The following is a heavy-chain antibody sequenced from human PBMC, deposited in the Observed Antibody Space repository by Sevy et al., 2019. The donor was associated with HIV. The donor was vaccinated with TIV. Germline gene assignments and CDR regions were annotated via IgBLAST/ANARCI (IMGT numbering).Heavy chain of an antibody. CDR1: GGSISSSSYY. J-gene: IGHJ4*02. CDR2: IYYSGST. Sequence: SETLSLTCTVSGGSISSSSYYWGWIRQPPGKGLEWIGSIYYSGSTYYNPSLKSRVTISVDTSKNQFSLKLSSVTAADTAVYYCARTNRRLAYCGGDCYSVDYWGQGTLVTVSS. CDR3: ARTNRRLAYCGGDCYSVDY. V-gene: IGHV4-39*01. D-gene: IGHD2-21*02.